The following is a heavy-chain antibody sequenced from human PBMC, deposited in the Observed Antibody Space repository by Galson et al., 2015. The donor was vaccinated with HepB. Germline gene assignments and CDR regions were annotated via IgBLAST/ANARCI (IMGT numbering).Heavy chain of an antibody. CDR3: ARGLLGYYYYMDV. V-gene: IGHV4-30-2*01. CDR1: GGSISSGGYS. D-gene: IGHD2-15*01. Sequence: TLSLTCAVSGGSISSGGYSWSWIRQPPGKGLEWIGYIYHSGSTYYNPSLKSRVTISVDRSKNQFSLKLSSVTAADTAVYYCARGLLGYYYYMDVWGKGTTVTVSS. CDR2: IYHSGST. J-gene: IGHJ6*03.